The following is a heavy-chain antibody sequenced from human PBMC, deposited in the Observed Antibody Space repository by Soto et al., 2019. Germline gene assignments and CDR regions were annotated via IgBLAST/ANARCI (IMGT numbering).Heavy chain of an antibody. CDR1: GGSFSGYY. CDR2: IDHTGST. J-gene: IGHJ4*02. V-gene: IGHV4-34*01. CDR3: ARSGGSGSGTYSRHYFDY. D-gene: IGHD3-10*01. Sequence: PSETLSLTCAVYGGSFSGYYWSWIRQPPGKGLEWIGEIDHTGSTNYNPSLKSRVTISVDTSKNQFSLKMNSVTAADRAVFYCARSGGSGSGTYSRHYFDYWGRETLVTVSS.